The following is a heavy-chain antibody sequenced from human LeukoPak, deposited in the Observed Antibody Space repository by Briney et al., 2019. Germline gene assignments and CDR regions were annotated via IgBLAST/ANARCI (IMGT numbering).Heavy chain of an antibody. J-gene: IGHJ4*02. CDR2: ISGSAGST. CDR1: GFTFSNYA. CDR3: ARARLRFLEWLF. Sequence: PGGSLRLSCAASGFTFSNYAMSWVRQAPAKGLEWVSTISGSAGSTDYADSVKGRFTISRDNSKNTLYLQMNSLRAEDTAVYYCARARLRFLEWLFGGQGTLVTVSS. V-gene: IGHV3-23*01. D-gene: IGHD3-3*01.